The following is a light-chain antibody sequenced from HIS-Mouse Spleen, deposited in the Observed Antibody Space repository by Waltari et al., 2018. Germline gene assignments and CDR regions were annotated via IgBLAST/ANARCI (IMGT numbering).Light chain of an antibody. CDR1: ALPKQY. CDR3: YSTDSSGNHRV. CDR2: EDS. J-gene: IGLJ2*01. V-gene: IGLV3-10*01. Sequence: SYDLTQPPSVSVSPGQPARTTCSGDALPKQYDYWYQQQSGQAPVLVIYEDSKRPSGIPERFSGSSSGTMATLTISGAQVEDEADYYCYSTDSSGNHRVFGGGTKLTVL.